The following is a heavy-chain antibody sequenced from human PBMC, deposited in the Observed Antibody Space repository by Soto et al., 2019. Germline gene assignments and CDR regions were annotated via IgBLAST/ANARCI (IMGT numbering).Heavy chain of an antibody. Sequence: PSETLSLTCTVSGGSISSYYWSWIRQPPGKGLEWIGSIYYSGSTYYNPSLKSRVTISVDTSKNQFSLKLSSVTAADTAVYYCARHDWAKPFDYWGQGTLVTVSS. CDR2: IYYSGST. V-gene: IGHV4-59*05. J-gene: IGHJ4*02. D-gene: IGHD3-9*01. CDR3: ARHDWAKPFDY. CDR1: GGSISSYY.